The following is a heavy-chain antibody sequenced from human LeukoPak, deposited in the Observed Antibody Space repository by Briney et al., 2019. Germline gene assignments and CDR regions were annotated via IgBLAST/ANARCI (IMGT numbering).Heavy chain of an antibody. CDR1: GGSIGSSSYY. CDR2: IYYSGST. D-gene: IGHD3-10*01. J-gene: IGHJ4*02. V-gene: IGHV4-39*07. CDR3: VGITMVRGVINWNFDY. Sequence: SETLSLTCTVSGGSIGSSSYYWGWIRQPPGKGLEWIGSIYYSGSTYYNPSLKSRVTISVDTSKNQFSLKLSSVTAADTAVYYCVGITMVRGVINWNFDYWGQGTLVTVSS.